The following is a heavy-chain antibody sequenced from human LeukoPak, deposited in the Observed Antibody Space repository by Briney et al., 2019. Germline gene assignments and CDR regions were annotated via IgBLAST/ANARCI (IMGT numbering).Heavy chain of an antibody. CDR1: GFTFSSYA. CDR3: ANPPTVTTFGYYYGMDV. V-gene: IGHV3-23*01. CDR2: ISSSGGST. Sequence: GGSLRLSCAASGFTFSSYAMSWVRQAPGKGLEWVSAISSSGGSTYYAASVKGRFPISRDNSKNTLYLQMNSLRAEDTAVYYCANPPTVTTFGYYYGMDVWGQGTTVTVSS. D-gene: IGHD4-17*01. J-gene: IGHJ6*02.